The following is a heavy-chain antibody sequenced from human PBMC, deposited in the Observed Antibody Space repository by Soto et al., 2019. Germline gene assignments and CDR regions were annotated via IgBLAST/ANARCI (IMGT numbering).Heavy chain of an antibody. CDR1: GFIFGSYA. D-gene: IGHD3-3*01. J-gene: IGHJ5*02. CDR2: LSTDGSTP. Sequence: GGSLRLSCAASGFIFGSYAMNWVRQVPGKGPEWVAVLSTDGSTPYYADSVRGRFTISRDNSKNTLFLQMNSLRPEDTAIYFCAKSYDLWSPYLSFGDQRDPWGQGTLVTVSS. V-gene: IGHV3-30*16. CDR3: AKSYDLWSPYLSFGDQRDP.